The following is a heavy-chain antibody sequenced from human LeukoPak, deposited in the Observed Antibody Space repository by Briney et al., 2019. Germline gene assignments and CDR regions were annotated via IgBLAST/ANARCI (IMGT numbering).Heavy chain of an antibody. Sequence: PGGSLRLSCADSGFTFSSYAMSWVRQAPGKGLEWVSAISGSGGSTYYADSVKGRFTISRDNSKNTLYLQMNSLRAEDTAVYYCAKVEDYYGSGSYAHWGQGTLVTVSS. CDR1: GFTFSSYA. V-gene: IGHV3-23*01. D-gene: IGHD3-10*01. CDR3: AKVEDYYGSGSYAH. J-gene: IGHJ4*02. CDR2: ISGSGGST.